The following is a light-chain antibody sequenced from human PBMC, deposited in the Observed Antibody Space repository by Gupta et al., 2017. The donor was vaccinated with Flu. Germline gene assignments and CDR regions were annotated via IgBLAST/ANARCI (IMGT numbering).Light chain of an antibody. CDR3: QQYACTPYN. CDR1: QSGFYVSINENF. V-gene: IGKV4-1*01. CDR2: WAS. Sequence: DIVVTQSPDSLAVSLGERATINCRSSQSGFYVSINENFLAWYQLKPRQPPRLLIYWASTRESGVPDRFSGSGSGTKFTLTISRLQAEDVAVYYCQQYACTPYNFGHGTKVEI. J-gene: IGKJ2*01.